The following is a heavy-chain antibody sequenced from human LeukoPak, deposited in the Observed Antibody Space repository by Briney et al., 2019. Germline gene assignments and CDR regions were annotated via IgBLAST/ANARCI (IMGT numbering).Heavy chain of an antibody. Sequence: SETLSLTCTVSGGSISSYYWSWIRQPAGKGLEWIGRIYTSGSTNYNPSLKSRVTMSVDTSKNQFSLKLSSVTAADTAMYFCARLGNQYGGFENFRIDYWGQGTPVTVSS. D-gene: IGHD3-10*01. V-gene: IGHV4-4*07. CDR3: ARLGNQYGGFENFRIDY. CDR1: GGSISSYY. CDR2: IYTSGST. J-gene: IGHJ4*02.